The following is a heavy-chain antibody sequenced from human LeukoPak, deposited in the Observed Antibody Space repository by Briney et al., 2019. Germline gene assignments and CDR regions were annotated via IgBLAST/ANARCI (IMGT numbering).Heavy chain of an antibody. CDR3: ARVYYYYDSSGYYYWWFDP. D-gene: IGHD3-22*01. CDR2: MNPNSGNT. Sequence: ASVKVSCKASGNTFTSYDINWVRQATGQGLEWMGWMNPNSGNTGYAQKFQGRVTMTRNTSISTAYMELSSLRSEDTAVYYCARVYYYYDSSGYYYWWFDPWGQGTLVTVSS. CDR1: GNTFTSYD. V-gene: IGHV1-8*01. J-gene: IGHJ5*02.